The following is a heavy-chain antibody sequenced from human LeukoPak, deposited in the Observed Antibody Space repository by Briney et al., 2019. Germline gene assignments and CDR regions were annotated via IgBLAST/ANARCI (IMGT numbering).Heavy chain of an antibody. D-gene: IGHD1-7*01. CDR1: GGSISSYY. CDR2: IYYSGST. V-gene: IGHV4-59*01. J-gene: IGHJ6*03. CDR3: ARETNYYYYMDV. Sequence: SETLSLACTVSGGSISSYYWSWIRQPPGKGLEWIGYIYYSGSTNYNPSLKSRVTISVDTSKNQFSLKLSSVTAADTAVYYCARETNYYYYMDVWGKGTTVTISS.